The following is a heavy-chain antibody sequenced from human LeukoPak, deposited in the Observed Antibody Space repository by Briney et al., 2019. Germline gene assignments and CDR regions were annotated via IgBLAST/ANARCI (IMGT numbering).Heavy chain of an antibody. D-gene: IGHD3-10*01. CDR2: IRYDGSNK. V-gene: IGHV3-30*02. CDR3: AKDYYYGSGSPFDY. Sequence: GSLRLSCAASGFTFSSYGMHWVRQAPGKGLEWVAFIRYDGSNKYYADSVKGRFTISRDNSKNTLYLQMNSLRAEDTAVYYCAKDYYYGSGSPFDYWGQGTLVTVSS. J-gene: IGHJ4*02. CDR1: GFTFSSYG.